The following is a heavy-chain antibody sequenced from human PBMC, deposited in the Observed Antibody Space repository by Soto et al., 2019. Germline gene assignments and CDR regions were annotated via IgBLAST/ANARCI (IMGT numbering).Heavy chain of an antibody. CDR2: IIPIFGTA. CDR3: ARGVILLWFELSWDDGMDV. CDR1: GGTFSSYA. J-gene: IGHJ6*02. Sequence: QVQLVQSGAEVKKPGSSVKVSCKASGGTFSSYAISWVRQAPGQGLEWMGGIIPIFGTANYAQKFQGRVTITASEATSTAYMELSSLRSEDTAVYYCARGVILLWFELSWDDGMDVWGQGTTVTVSS. V-gene: IGHV1-69*12. D-gene: IGHD5-18*01.